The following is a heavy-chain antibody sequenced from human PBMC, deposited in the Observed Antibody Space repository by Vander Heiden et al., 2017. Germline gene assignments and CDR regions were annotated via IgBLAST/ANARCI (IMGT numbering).Heavy chain of an antibody. V-gene: IGHV3-7*01. CDR3: ARAYSSGPIDY. J-gene: IGHJ4*02. CDR1: GFPFSSYW. CDR2: IKQDGSEK. Sequence: EVQLVESGGGLVQPGGSLRLSCAASGFPFSSYWMSWVRQAPGKGLEWVANIKQDGSEKYYVDSVKGRFTISRDNAKNSLYLQMNSLRAEDTAVYYCARAYSSGPIDYWGQGTLVTVSS. D-gene: IGHD6-19*01.